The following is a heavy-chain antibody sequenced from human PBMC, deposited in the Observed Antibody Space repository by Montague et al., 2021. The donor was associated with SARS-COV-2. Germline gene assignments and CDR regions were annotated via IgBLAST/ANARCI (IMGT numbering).Heavy chain of an antibody. CDR2: ISSSSSTI. D-gene: IGHD5-18*01. Sequence: SLRLSWAASGFTFSSYSMNWVRQAPGKGLEWVSYISSSSSTIYYADSVKGRFTISRDNAKNSLYLQMNSLRGEDTAVYYCARDLGLVPAMVYYYYYGMDVWGQGTTVTVSS. V-gene: IGHV3-48*01. CDR3: ARDLGLVPAMVYYYYYGMDV. CDR1: GFTFSSYS. J-gene: IGHJ6*02.